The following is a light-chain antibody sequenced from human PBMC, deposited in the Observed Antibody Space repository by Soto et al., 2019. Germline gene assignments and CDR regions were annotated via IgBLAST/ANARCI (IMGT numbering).Light chain of an antibody. V-gene: IGLV2-14*01. Sequence: SSLAQPDPVSGSPGQLITLPPPGTRSYAGGYNYVSWYQQHPGKAPKFMIYDVSNRPSGVSNRFSGSKSGNTASLTISGLQAEDEADYYCCSYTTSNTRQIVFGTGTKVTVL. CDR3: CSYTTSNTRQIV. CDR2: DVS. J-gene: IGLJ1*01. CDR1: RSYAGGYNY.